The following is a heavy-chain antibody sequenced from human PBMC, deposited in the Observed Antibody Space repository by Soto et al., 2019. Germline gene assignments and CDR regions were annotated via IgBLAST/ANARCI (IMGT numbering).Heavy chain of an antibody. D-gene: IGHD3-3*01. CDR2: ISYDGSNK. CDR3: ARDEIRFSWAYGMDV. J-gene: IGHJ6*02. CDR1: GFTFSSYA. V-gene: IGHV3-30-3*01. Sequence: QVQLVESGGGVVQPGRSLRLSCAASGFTFSSYAMHWVRQGPGKGLEWVAVISYDGSNKYYADSVKGRFTISRDNSKNTLYLQMNSLRAEDTAVYYCARDEIRFSWAYGMDVWGQGTTFTVSS.